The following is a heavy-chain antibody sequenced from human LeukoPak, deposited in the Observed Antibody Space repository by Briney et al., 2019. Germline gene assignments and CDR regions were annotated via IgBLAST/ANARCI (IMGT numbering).Heavy chain of an antibody. D-gene: IGHD3-22*01. J-gene: IGHJ5*02. CDR3: ARGLGRITMIVVVPRFDP. V-gene: IGHV1-2*06. Sequence: GASVKVSCKASGYTFTGYMHWVRQAPGQGLEWMGRINPNSGGTNYAQKFQGRVTMTRDTSISTAYMELSRLRSDDTAVYYCARGLGRITMIVVVPRFDPWGQGTLVTVSS. CDR2: INPNSGGT. CDR1: GYTFTGY.